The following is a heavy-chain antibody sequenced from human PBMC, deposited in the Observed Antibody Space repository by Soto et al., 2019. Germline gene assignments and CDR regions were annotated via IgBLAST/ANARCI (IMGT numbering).Heavy chain of an antibody. Sequence: SETLSLTCAVYGGSFSGYYWSWIRQPPGKGLEWIGEINHSGSTNYNPSLKSRVTISVDTSKNQFSLKLSSVTAADTAVYYCARRDYDFWSGSPLGYWGQGTLVTSPQ. CDR1: GGSFSGYY. D-gene: IGHD3-3*01. CDR2: INHSGST. CDR3: ARRDYDFWSGSPLGY. V-gene: IGHV4-34*01. J-gene: IGHJ4*02.